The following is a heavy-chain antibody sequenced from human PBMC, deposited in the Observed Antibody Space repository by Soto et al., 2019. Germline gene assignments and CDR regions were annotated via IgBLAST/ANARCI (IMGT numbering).Heavy chain of an antibody. D-gene: IGHD2-15*01. V-gene: IGHV1-46*03. CDR3: ARDFAYCSGGSCFDTRAVDY. CDR2: INPSGGST. J-gene: IGHJ4*02. Sequence: ASVKVSCKASGYTFTSYYMHWVRQAPGQGLEWMGIINPSGGSTSYAQKFQGRVTMTRDTSTSTVYMELSSLRSEDTAVYYCARDFAYCSGGSCFDTRAVDYWGQGTLVTVSS. CDR1: GYTFTSYY.